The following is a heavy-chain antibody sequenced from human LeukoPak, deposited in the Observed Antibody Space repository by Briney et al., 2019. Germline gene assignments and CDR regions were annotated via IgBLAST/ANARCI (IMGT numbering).Heavy chain of an antibody. CDR3: ASLWFGELAFDY. CDR2: IYSGGST. J-gene: IGHJ4*02. D-gene: IGHD3-10*01. V-gene: IGHV3-66*01. Sequence: GGSLRLSCAASGFTVSSNYMSWVRQAPGKGLEWVSVIYSGGSTYYADSVKSRFTISRDNSKNTLYLQMNSLRAEDTAVYYCASLWFGELAFDYWGQGALLTVSS. CDR1: GFTVSSNY.